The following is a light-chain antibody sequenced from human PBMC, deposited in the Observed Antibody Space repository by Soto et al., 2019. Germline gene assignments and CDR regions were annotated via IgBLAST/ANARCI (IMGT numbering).Light chain of an antibody. Sequence: ALSQSRSVCGSPGQAVTISCTGTSSDVGDYNYVCWYQHHPGKAPKLMIYAVSKRPSGVPDRFSGSKSGNTASLTISGLQAEDEADYYCSSYSASYSHVFGTGTKVTAL. J-gene: IGLJ1*01. CDR1: SSDVGDYNY. CDR3: SSYSASYSHV. CDR2: AVS. V-gene: IGLV2-11*01.